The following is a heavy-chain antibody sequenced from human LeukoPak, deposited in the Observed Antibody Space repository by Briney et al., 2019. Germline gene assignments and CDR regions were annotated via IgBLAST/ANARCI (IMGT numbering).Heavy chain of an antibody. Sequence: PSESLSLTCTVSGASISSDFWTWIRQPPGKVLEWIGYVCHSGGSNYNPSLKSRVTMSVDTSENQFSLKLTSVTAADSAVYYCARYLRQEGKFYLDYWGQGTLVTVSS. CDR3: ARYLRQEGKFYLDY. CDR1: GASISSDF. J-gene: IGHJ4*02. CDR2: VCHSGGS. V-gene: IGHV4-59*01. D-gene: IGHD3-16*01.